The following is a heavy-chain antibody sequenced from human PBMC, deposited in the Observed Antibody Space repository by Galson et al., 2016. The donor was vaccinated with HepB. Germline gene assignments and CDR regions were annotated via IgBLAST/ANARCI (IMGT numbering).Heavy chain of an antibody. Sequence: SVKVSCKASGFTSTSYAIKWVRQAPGQRLEWMGWINVGNGNTKYSEKFQGRVTITRDTSASTVYMELSSLRSEDTAVHYCAREHDIWTSYAFDIWGQGTMITVSS. CDR3: AREHDIWTSYAFDI. CDR1: GFTSTSYA. V-gene: IGHV1-3*01. D-gene: IGHD3/OR15-3a*01. CDR2: INVGNGNT. J-gene: IGHJ3*02.